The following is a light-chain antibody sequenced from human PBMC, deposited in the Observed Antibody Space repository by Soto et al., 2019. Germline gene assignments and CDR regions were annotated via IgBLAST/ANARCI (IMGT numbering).Light chain of an antibody. CDR1: SRDVGSYNL. CDR3: CSYAGSNTWV. V-gene: IGLV2-23*01. J-gene: IGLJ3*02. CDR2: EGS. Sequence: QSALTQPASVSGSPGQSITISCTGTSRDVGSYNLVSWYQKHPGKAPKLIIYEGSKRPSGVSDRFSGSKSVNTASLTISGLQAEDESDYYCCSYAGSNTWVFGGGTKLTVL.